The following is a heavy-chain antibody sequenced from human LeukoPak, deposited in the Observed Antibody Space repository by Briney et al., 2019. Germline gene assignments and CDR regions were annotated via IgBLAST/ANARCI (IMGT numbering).Heavy chain of an antibody. CDR2: TYYRSKWYN. Sequence: SQTLSLTCAISGDSVSSNSAAWNWIRQSPSRGLECLGRTYYRSKWYNDYAVSVKSRITINPDTSKNQFSLQLNSVTPEDTAVYYCARGPPTTVFLNNWFDPWGQGTLVTVSS. D-gene: IGHD4-17*01. J-gene: IGHJ5*02. V-gene: IGHV6-1*01. CDR3: ARGPPTTVFLNNWFDP. CDR1: GDSVSSNSAA.